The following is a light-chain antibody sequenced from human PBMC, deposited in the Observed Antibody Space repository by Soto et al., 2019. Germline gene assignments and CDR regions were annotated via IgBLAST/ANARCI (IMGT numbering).Light chain of an antibody. Sequence: EIVLTQSPATLSLSPGERATLSCRASQSVSSYLAWYQQKPGQAPRLLIYGASNRATGIPARFSGSGSGTDFTLTISSLEPEDFVVYYCQQRSTWPLIPFGQGARLAIK. CDR1: QSVSSY. CDR3: QQRSTWPLIP. V-gene: IGKV3-11*01. J-gene: IGKJ5*01. CDR2: GAS.